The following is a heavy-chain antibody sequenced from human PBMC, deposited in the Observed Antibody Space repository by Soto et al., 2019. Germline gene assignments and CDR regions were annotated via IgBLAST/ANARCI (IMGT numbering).Heavy chain of an antibody. J-gene: IGHJ4*02. V-gene: IGHV4-34*01. Sequence: SDTLSLTCAVYGGSFSGYYWSWIRQPPGKGLEWIGEINHSGSTNYNPSLKSRVTISVDTSKNQFSLRLSSVTAADTAVYYCARHETPHGDYDYWGQGTLVTVSS. CDR2: INHSGST. CDR1: GGSFSGYY. D-gene: IGHD4-17*01. CDR3: ARHETPHGDYDY.